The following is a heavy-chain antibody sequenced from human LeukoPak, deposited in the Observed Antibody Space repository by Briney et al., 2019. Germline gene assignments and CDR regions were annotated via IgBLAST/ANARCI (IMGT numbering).Heavy chain of an antibody. D-gene: IGHD3-22*01. Sequence: GASVKVSCKASGYTFTSYAMNWVRQAPGQGLEWMGWINTNTGNPTYAQGFTGRFVFSLDTSVSTAYLQISSLKAEDTAVYYCAREWSYDSSGYSTWNYFDYWGQGTLVTVSS. CDR1: GYTFTSYA. V-gene: IGHV7-4-1*02. CDR3: AREWSYDSSGYSTWNYFDY. CDR2: INTNTGNP. J-gene: IGHJ4*02.